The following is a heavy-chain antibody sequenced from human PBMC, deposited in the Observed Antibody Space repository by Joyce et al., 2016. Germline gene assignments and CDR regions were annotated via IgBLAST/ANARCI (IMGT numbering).Heavy chain of an antibody. J-gene: IGHJ4*02. CDR1: GFTFGQYA. Sequence: LVESGGGLVKRGGSLRLSCAASGFTFGQYARSWVRQAPGKGLEWVSTISGSGVSTYYADSVRGRFTISRDNSKTTLSLQINSLRAEDTAVYYCAKTSGYYYEPFDYWGRGTLVTVFS. CDR3: AKTSGYYYEPFDY. D-gene: IGHD3-22*01. V-gene: IGHV3-23*04. CDR2: ISGSGVST.